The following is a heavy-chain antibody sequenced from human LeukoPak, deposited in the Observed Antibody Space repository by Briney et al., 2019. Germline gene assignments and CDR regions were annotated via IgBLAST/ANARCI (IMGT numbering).Heavy chain of an antibody. Sequence: PGGSLRLSCAASGFTFGSYAMSWVRQAPGKGLEWVSAISGSGGSTYYADSVKGRFTISRDNSKNTLYLQMNSLRAEDTAVYYCAKLSFDYYDSSGYQSYWGQGTLVTASS. J-gene: IGHJ4*02. CDR3: AKLSFDYYDSSGYQSY. D-gene: IGHD3-22*01. CDR1: GFTFGSYA. V-gene: IGHV3-23*01. CDR2: ISGSGGST.